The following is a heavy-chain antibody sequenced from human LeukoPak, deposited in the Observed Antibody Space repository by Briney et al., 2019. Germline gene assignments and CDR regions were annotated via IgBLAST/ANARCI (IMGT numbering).Heavy chain of an antibody. CDR3: ARERAATSSFDY. CDR2: VYYSGTT. D-gene: IGHD6-13*01. Sequence: SETLSLTCTVSGGSIGSDDYFWTWIRQPPGKGLEWLGYVYYSGTTNYNPSFKGRVTISMDTPLNQFSLKMRSVTAADTAVYYCARERAATSSFDYWGQGTLVTVSS. CDR1: GGSIGSDDYF. V-gene: IGHV4-30-4*01. J-gene: IGHJ4*02.